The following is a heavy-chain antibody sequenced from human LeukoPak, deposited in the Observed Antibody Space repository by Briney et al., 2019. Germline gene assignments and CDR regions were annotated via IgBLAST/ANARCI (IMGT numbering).Heavy chain of an antibody. CDR2: IYHSGST. CDR3: ARVPPGNLYYYYMDV. V-gene: IGHV4-30-2*01. J-gene: IGHJ6*03. CDR1: GGSISSGGYY. Sequence: PSQTLSLTCTVSGGSISSGGYYWSWIRQPPGKGLEWIGYIYHSGSTYYNPSLKSRVTISVDRSKNQFSLKLSSVTAADTAVYYCARVPPGNLYYYYMDVWGKGTTVTVSS.